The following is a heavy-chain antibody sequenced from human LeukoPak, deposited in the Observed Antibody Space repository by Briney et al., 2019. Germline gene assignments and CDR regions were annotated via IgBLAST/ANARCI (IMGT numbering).Heavy chain of an antibody. CDR1: GFTFSSYA. D-gene: IGHD2-2*01. V-gene: IGHV3-23*01. CDR3: AKGNGYCSSTSCSYYYYMDV. Sequence: GGSLRLSCAASGFTFSSYAMSWVRQAPGKGLEWVSAISGSGGSTYYADSVKGRFTISRDNSKNTLSLQMSSLRAEDTAVYYCAKGNGYCSSTSCSYYYYMDVWGRETTVIVSS. CDR2: ISGSGGST. J-gene: IGHJ6*03.